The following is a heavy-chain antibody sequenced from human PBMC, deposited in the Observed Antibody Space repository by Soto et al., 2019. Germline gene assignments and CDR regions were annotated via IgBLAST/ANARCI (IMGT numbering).Heavy chain of an antibody. V-gene: IGHV1-18*01. CDR2: ISAYNGNT. D-gene: IGHD2-2*01. Sequence: ASVKVSCKASGYTFTSYGISWVRQAPGQGLEWMGWISAYNGNTNYAQKLQGRVTMTTDTSTSTAYMELRSLRSDDTAVYYCARFRSDLIGDQLLTNWFDPSGQGTLVTVSS. CDR3: ARFRSDLIGDQLLTNWFDP. J-gene: IGHJ5*02. CDR1: GYTFTSYG.